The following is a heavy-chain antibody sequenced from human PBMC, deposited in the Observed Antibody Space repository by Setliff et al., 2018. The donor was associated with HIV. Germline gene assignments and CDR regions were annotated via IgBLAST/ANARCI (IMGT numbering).Heavy chain of an antibody. CDR3: ARDASISSPYDAFDI. Sequence: GSLRLSCAASGFTFSSYAMHWVRQAPGKGLEYVSSISSNGGNTYYASSLKGRFTISRDNSKNTLYLQMGSLRAEDMAVYYCARDASISSPYDAFDIWGQGTMVTGS. CDR1: GFTFSSYA. CDR2: ISSNGGNT. J-gene: IGHJ3*02. D-gene: IGHD6-6*01. V-gene: IGHV3-64*01.